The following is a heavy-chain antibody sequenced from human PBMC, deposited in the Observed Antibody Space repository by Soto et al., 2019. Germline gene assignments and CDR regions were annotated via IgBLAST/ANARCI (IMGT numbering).Heavy chain of an antibody. CDR1: GGSFSGYY. CDR3: ARFPSDY. Sequence: SETLSLTCAVYGGSFSGYYWSWIRQPPGKGLEWIGEINHSGSTNYNPSLKSRVTISVDTSKNQFSLKLSSVTAADTAVYYCARFPSDYWGPGTLVTVPS. J-gene: IGHJ4*02. CDR2: INHSGST. V-gene: IGHV4-34*01.